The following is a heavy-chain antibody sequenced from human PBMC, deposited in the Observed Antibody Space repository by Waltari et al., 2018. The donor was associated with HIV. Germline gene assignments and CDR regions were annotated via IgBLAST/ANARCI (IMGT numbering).Heavy chain of an antibody. D-gene: IGHD4-17*01. Sequence: EVQLVESGGGLVKPGGSLRLSCAASGFTFSSYSMTWVRQAPGKWVEWVSSISSSSTFRYYADSVKGRFTISRDNAKNSLYLQMNSLRAEDTAVYYCARDRQATVTKYFDYWGQGTLVTVSS. CDR3: ARDRQATVTKYFDY. CDR1: GFTFSSYS. CDR2: ISSSSTFR. V-gene: IGHV3-21*01. J-gene: IGHJ4*02.